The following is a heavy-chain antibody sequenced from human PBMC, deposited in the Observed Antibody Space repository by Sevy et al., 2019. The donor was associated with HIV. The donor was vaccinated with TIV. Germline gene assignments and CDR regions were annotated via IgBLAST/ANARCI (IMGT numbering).Heavy chain of an antibody. D-gene: IGHD1-26*01. V-gene: IGHV3-30-3*01. CDR2: VSSDGAII. Sequence: GGSLRLSCAASGFTFNNFAMHWVRLAPGKGPEWVAVVSSDGAIIYYADSVKGRFTVSRDNFKNTVYLQMSSLRTADTAVYYCAKAYSVSYYVPYDAFDIWGQGTMVTVSS. CDR3: AKAYSVSYYVPYDAFDI. J-gene: IGHJ3*02. CDR1: GFTFNNFA.